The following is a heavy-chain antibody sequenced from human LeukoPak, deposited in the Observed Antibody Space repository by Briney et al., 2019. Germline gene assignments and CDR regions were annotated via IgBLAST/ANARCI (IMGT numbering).Heavy chain of an antibody. J-gene: IGHJ4*02. D-gene: IGHD2-8*01. CDR3: ARDQLLMLRLTEIHYFDA. CDR2: ISYDGNNK. Sequence: GGSLRLSCAGSGFTFSGYAMHWVRQAPDKGLEWVAVISYDGNNKYYGDSVKGRFTISRDNSKNTLYLQMNGLRPEDTAVYYCARDQLLMLRLTEIHYFDAWGQGTLVTVSS. CDR1: GFTFSGYA. V-gene: IGHV3-30*04.